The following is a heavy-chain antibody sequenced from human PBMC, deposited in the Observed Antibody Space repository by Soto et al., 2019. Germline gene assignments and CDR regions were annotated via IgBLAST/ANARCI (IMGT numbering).Heavy chain of an antibody. CDR2: ISGSGDST. V-gene: IGHV3-23*01. CDR1: GFTFSTYA. D-gene: IGHD4-17*01. J-gene: IGHJ3*02. Sequence: HPGGSLRLSCAASGFTFSTYAMSWVRQAPGKGLEWVSAISGSGDSTYSADSVRGRFTISRDNSINTLYLQMNNLGNEDTAVYYCAHPRGYGVFDAYDIWGQGTMVTVSS. CDR3: AHPRGYGVFDAYDI.